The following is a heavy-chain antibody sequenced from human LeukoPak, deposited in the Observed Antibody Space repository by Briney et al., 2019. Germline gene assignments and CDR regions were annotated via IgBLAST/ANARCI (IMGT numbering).Heavy chain of an antibody. D-gene: IGHD5-18*01. V-gene: IGHV1-18*01. Sequence: GASVKVSCKASGGTFSSYAISWVRQAPGQGLEWMGWISAYNGNTNYAQKLQGRVTMTTDTSTSTAYMELRSLRSDDTAVYYCARDSAARGYSYGSYDYWGQGTLVTVSS. CDR2: ISAYNGNT. CDR3: ARDSAARGYSYGSYDY. J-gene: IGHJ4*02. CDR1: GGTFSSYA.